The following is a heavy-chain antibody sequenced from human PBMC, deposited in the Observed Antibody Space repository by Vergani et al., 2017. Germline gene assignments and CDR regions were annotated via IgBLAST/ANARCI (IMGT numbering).Heavy chain of an antibody. D-gene: IGHD3-10*01. Sequence: QVQLVQSGAEVKKPGASVKVSCKASGYTFTSYGISWVRQAPGQGLEWMGWISAYNGNTNYAQKLQGRVTMTTDTSTSTAYMELRSLRSDDTAVYYCARDNYGSGSYYPPRIVDYWGQGTLVTVSS. CDR3: ARDNYGSGSYYPPRIVDY. CDR2: ISAYNGNT. V-gene: IGHV1-18*01. J-gene: IGHJ4*02. CDR1: GYTFTSYG.